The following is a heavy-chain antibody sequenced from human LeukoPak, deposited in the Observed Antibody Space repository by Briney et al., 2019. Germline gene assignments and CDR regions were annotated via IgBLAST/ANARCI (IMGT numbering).Heavy chain of an antibody. J-gene: IGHJ4*02. CDR3: AKTRPTVTTFDY. V-gene: IGHV3-23*01. Sequence: PGGSLRLSCAAPGFTFSSYAMSWVRPAPGEGLEWGSAIIGRGGSTYYADSVKGRFPISRENFKKTLYLQMNSLRAEDTAVYYCAKTRPTVTTFDYWGQGTMVTVSS. CDR2: IIGRGGST. CDR1: GFTFSSYA. D-gene: IGHD4-17*01.